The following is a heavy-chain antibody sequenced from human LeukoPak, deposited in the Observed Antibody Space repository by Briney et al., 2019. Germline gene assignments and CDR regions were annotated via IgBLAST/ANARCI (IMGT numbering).Heavy chain of an antibody. Sequence: GASVKVSCKASGYTFTSYAMHWVRQAPGQRLEWMGWINAGNGNTKYSQKFQGRVTITRDTSANTAYMELSSLRSEDTAVYYCARGSSSWYPPYYYGMDVWGKGTTVTVSS. V-gene: IGHV1-3*01. CDR2: INAGNGNT. D-gene: IGHD6-13*01. J-gene: IGHJ6*04. CDR1: GYTFTSYA. CDR3: ARGSSSWYPPYYYGMDV.